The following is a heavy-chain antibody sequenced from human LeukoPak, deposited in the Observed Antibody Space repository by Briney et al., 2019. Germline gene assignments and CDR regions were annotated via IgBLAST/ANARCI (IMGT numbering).Heavy chain of an antibody. V-gene: IGHV4-4*02. CDR2: ISHSGST. CDR1: GGSISSSNW. Sequence: SETLSLTCAVSGGSISSSNWWSWVRQPPGKGLEWIGEISHSGSTNYNPSLKSRVTISVDKSKNQFSLKLSSVTAADTAVYYCARASYSYDINGWVPFDYWGQGTLVTVSS. D-gene: IGHD3-22*01. CDR3: ARASYSYDINGWVPFDY. J-gene: IGHJ4*02.